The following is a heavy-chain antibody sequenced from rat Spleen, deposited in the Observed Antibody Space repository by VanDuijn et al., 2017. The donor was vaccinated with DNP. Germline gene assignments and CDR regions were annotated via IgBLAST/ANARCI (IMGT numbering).Heavy chain of an antibody. CDR1: GFTFSDFN. CDR2: IIYDGSDT. CDR3: ARHVLPLRVWDY. Sequence: DVQLVESGGGLVQPGRSLKLSCAASGFTFSDFNMAWVRQAPKKGLEWVATIIYDGSDTYYGDSVRGRFTISRDNAKRTLYLEMDSLRSEDTATYYCARHVLPLRVWDYWGQGVMVTVSS. D-gene: IGHD1-4*01. J-gene: IGHJ2*01. V-gene: IGHV5-7*01.